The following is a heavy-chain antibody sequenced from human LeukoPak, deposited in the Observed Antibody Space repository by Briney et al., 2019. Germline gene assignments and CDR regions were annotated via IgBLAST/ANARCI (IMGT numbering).Heavy chain of an antibody. CDR3: AKDWEYYYGSGSYYSQYIDY. V-gene: IGHV3-9*01. D-gene: IGHD3-10*01. J-gene: IGHJ4*02. CDR2: ISWNSGSI. CDR1: GFTFDDYA. Sequence: PGGSLRLSCAASGFTFDDYAMHWVRQAPGKGLEWVSGISWNSGSIGYADSVKGRFTISRDNAKNSLYLQMNSLRAEDTAVYYCAKDWEYYYGSGSYYSQYIDYWGQGTLVTVSS.